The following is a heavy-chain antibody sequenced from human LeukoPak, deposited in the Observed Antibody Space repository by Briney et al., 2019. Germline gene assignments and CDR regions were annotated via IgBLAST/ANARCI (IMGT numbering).Heavy chain of an antibody. Sequence: ASMKVSCKASGYTFTSYDINWVERAIGQGLKGMGWMTPNSGNTGYAQKFQGRVTMTRNTSISTAYMELSSLRSEDTAVYYCARVKSRVWFGEPYRLYFDYWGQGTLVTVSS. CDR2: MTPNSGNT. CDR3: ARVKSRVWFGEPYRLYFDY. D-gene: IGHD3-10*01. CDR1: GYTFTSYD. J-gene: IGHJ4*02. V-gene: IGHV1-8*01.